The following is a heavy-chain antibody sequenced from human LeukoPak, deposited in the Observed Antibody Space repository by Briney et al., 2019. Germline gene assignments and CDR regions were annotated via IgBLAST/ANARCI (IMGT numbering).Heavy chain of an antibody. CDR2: IYSGGST. D-gene: IGHD5-18*01. J-gene: IGHJ4*02. Sequence: GGSLRLSCAASGFTVSSNYMSWVRQAPGKGLEWVSVIYSGGSTYYADSVKGRFTISRDNFKNTLYLQMNSLRAEDTAVYYCARQDTAMDMYYFDYWGQGTLVTVSS. CDR3: ARQDTAMDMYYFDY. V-gene: IGHV3-53*01. CDR1: GFTVSSNY.